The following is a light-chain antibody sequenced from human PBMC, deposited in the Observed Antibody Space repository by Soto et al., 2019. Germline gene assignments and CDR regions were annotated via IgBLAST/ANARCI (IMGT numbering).Light chain of an antibody. CDR2: GAS. CDR1: QSVSSN. Sequence: EIVMTQSPATLSVSPGERATLSCRASQSVSSNLAWYQQKPGQAPRLLIYGASTRATGIPARFSGSGSGTEFTLPISRLQSEDFAVYYCQQFNNWAPLTFGGGTKVEIK. V-gene: IGKV3-15*01. J-gene: IGKJ4*01. CDR3: QQFNNWAPLT.